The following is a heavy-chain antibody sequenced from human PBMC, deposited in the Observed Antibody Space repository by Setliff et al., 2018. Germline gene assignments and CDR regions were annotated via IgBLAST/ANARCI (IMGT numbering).Heavy chain of an antibody. D-gene: IGHD3-22*01. J-gene: IGHJ4*02. CDR3: ATETGGSGYYY. V-gene: IGHV1-18*01. CDR2: ISAYNGNT. CDR1: GYTFTSYG. Sequence: GASVKVSCKASGYTFTSYGISWVRQAPGQGLEWMGWISAYNGNTNYAQKFQGRVTMTEDTSTDTAYMELSSLRSEDTAVYYCATETGGSGYYYWGQGTLVTVSS.